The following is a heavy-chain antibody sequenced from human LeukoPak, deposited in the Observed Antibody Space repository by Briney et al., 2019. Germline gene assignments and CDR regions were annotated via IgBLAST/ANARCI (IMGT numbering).Heavy chain of an antibody. J-gene: IGHJ4*02. CDR3: ARDRGSYRFDY. CDR2: IYYSGST. Sequence: SETLSLTCTDSGYSITSGYYWGWIRQPPGKGLEWIGSIYYSGSTYYSPSLKSRVTISVDTSENQFSLKLNSVTAADTAVYYCARDRGSYRFDYWGQGTLVTVSS. V-gene: IGHV4-38-2*02. D-gene: IGHD1-26*01. CDR1: GYSITSGYY.